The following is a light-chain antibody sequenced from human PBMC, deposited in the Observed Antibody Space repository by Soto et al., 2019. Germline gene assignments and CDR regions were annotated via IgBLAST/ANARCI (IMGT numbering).Light chain of an antibody. Sequence: QSVLTQPASVSGSPGQSITISCTGTSSDVGGYNYVSWYQQHPGKAPKLMIYDVSNRPSGVSSRFSGSKSGNTASLTISGLQAEDEADYYCSSYTCSSTYVFGIGTKVTVL. V-gene: IGLV2-14*01. J-gene: IGLJ1*01. CDR2: DVS. CDR3: SSYTCSSTYV. CDR1: SSDVGGYNY.